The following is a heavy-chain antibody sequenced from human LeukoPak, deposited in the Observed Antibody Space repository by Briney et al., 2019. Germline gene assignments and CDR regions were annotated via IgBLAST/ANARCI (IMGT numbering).Heavy chain of an antibody. V-gene: IGHV3-23*01. D-gene: IGHD2-15*01. J-gene: IGHJ4*02. Sequence: GGSLRLSCAASGFTFSSYAMSWVRQAPGKGLEWVSAISGSGGTTYYADSVKGRFTISRDNAKNSLYLQMNSLRAEDTAVYYCARRRVETALKNFDYWGQGTLVTVSS. CDR2: ISGSGGTT. CDR1: GFTFSSYA. CDR3: ARRRVETALKNFDY.